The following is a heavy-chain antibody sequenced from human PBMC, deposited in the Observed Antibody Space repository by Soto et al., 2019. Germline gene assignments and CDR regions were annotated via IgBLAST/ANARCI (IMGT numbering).Heavy chain of an antibody. CDR3: AREGRADYAKQHRPYDAFDI. D-gene: IGHD4-17*01. Sequence: QVQLVESGGGLVKPGGSLRLSCAASGFTFRNYYMSWIRQAPGKGLEWVSYITGSSSYTHYADSVKGRFTISRDNVENSLYLQMNSLRVEDTAVYYCAREGRADYAKQHRPYDAFDIWGQGTMVTVS. CDR1: GFTFRNYY. CDR2: ITGSSSYT. J-gene: IGHJ3*02. V-gene: IGHV3-11*06.